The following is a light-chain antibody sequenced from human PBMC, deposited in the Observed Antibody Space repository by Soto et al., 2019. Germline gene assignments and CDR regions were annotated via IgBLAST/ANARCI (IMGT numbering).Light chain of an antibody. Sequence: DIQMTQSPSTLSASVGDRVTITCRASQSIHSWLAWYQQKPGKAPKLLIYDASSLESGVPSRFSGSGSGTEFTLTISSLQPDDFATYYCQQYETYSGTFGPGTKVEIK. CDR1: QSIHSW. J-gene: IGKJ1*01. CDR2: DAS. V-gene: IGKV1-5*01. CDR3: QQYETYSGT.